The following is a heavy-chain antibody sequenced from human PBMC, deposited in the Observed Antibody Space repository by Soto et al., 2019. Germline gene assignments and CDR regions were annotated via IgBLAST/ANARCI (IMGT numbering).Heavy chain of an antibody. J-gene: IGHJ5*01. V-gene: IGHV3-53*02. CDR2: IYSGGST. CDR3: VGKWFDF. CDR1: GFTVSSNF. Sequence: EVQLVETGGGLIQPGGSLRLSCAASGFTVSSNFMNWVRQAPGKGLEWVSVIYSGGSTYYADSVKGRFTISRDNSKNTLYLHMNSLRVEDTAVYYCVGKWFDFWGQGTLVTVSS.